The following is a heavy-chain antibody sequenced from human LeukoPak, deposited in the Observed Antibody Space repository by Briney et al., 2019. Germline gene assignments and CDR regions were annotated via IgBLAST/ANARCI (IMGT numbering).Heavy chain of an antibody. CDR2: IRSSGSTI. V-gene: IGHV3-11*01. CDR1: GFTFSDYY. Sequence: GGSLRLSCAASGFTFSDYYMSWIRQAPGKGLEWVSYIRSSGSTIYYADSVKGRFTISRDNAKNSLYLQMNSLRAEDTAVYYCARDGGWGNYDFWSGYPTGGRYYYYYGMDVWGQGTTVTVSS. D-gene: IGHD3-3*01. J-gene: IGHJ6*02. CDR3: ARDGGWGNYDFWSGYPTGGRYYYYYGMDV.